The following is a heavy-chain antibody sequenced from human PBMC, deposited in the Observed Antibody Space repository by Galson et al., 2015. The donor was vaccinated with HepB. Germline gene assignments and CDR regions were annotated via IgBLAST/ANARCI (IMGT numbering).Heavy chain of an antibody. CDR1: EFSFSSSG. CDR2: ISYEGSNI. CDR3: AKDLGATYFYGMDV. D-gene: IGHD1-26*01. V-gene: IGHV3-30*18. J-gene: IGHJ6*02. Sequence: SLRLSCAASEFSFSSSGMHWVRQAPGQGLEWVAVISYEGSNIYYEESVKGRFIISRDNSKSTLYLQMNSLRDEDTDVYYYAKDLGATYFYGMDVWGQGTTVTVSS.